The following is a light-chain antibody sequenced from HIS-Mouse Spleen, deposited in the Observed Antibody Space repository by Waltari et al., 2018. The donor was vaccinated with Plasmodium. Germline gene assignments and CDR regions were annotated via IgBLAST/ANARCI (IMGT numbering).Light chain of an antibody. J-gene: IGLJ2*01. CDR3: SSYAGSNNLV. Sequence: QSALTQPPSASGSPGQSVTISCTGTSSDVGGYNYVSWYQQHPGKAPKLMSYEVSKRPQGVPVLFSGSKSGNTASLTVSGRHAEDEADYYCSSYAGSNNLVFGGGTKLTVL. CDR1: SSDVGGYNY. CDR2: EVS. V-gene: IGLV2-8*01.